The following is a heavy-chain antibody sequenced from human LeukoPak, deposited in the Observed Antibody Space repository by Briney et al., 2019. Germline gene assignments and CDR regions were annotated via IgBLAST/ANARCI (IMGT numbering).Heavy chain of an antibody. D-gene: IGHD2-2*01. CDR2: IIPIFGTA. Sequence: SVKVSCKASGGTFSSYAISWVRQAPGQGLEWMGGIIPIFGTANYAQKFQGRVTITADKSTSTAYMELSSLRSEDTAVYYCARVPAATPNNWFDSWGQGTLVTVSS. V-gene: IGHV1-69*06. CDR1: GGTFSSYA. CDR3: ARVPAATPNNWFDS. J-gene: IGHJ5*01.